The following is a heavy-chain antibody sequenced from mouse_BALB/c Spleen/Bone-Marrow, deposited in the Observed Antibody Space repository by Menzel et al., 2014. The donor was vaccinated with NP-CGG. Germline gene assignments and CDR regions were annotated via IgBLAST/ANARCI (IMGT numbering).Heavy chain of an antibody. CDR3: ASYYYGRYFDV. D-gene: IGHD1-1*01. CDR2: IDPANGNT. J-gene: IGHJ1*01. V-gene: IGHV14-3*02. Sequence: EVKLVESGAELVKPGASVKLSCTASGFNIKDTYMHWVKQRPGQGLEWIGRIDPANGNTKYDPKFQGKATITADTSSNTAYLQLSSLTSEDTAVYYCASYYYGRYFDVWGAGTTVTVSS. CDR1: GFNIKDTY.